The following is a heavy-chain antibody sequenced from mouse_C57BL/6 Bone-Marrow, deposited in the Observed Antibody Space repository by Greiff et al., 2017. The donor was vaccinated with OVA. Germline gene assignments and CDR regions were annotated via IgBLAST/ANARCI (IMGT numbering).Heavy chain of an antibody. CDR1: GYTFTSYG. CDR3: ARSEYYKGFDY. J-gene: IGHJ2*01. CDR2: IYPRSGNT. Sequence: QVQLQQSGAELARPGASVKLSCKASGYTFTSYGISWVKQRTGQGLVWIGEIYPRSGNTYYNEKFKGKATLTADKSSSTAYMELRSLTSEDSAVSVCARSEYYKGFDYWGQGTTLTVSS. V-gene: IGHV1-81*01. D-gene: IGHD2-12*01.